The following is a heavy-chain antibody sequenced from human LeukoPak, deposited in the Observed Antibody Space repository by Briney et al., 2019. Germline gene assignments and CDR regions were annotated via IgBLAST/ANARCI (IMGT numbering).Heavy chain of an antibody. CDR1: GYTFTGYY. J-gene: IGHJ4*02. V-gene: IGHV1-2*02. CDR3: ARGRGLLDDYGPFFDY. CDR2: INPNSGGT. Sequence: GASVKVSCKASGYTFTGYYIHWVRQAPGQGLEWMGWINPNSGGTNFAQKFQGRVTMTRDTSISAAYMELSWLRSDDTAVYYCARGRGLLDDYGPFFDYWGQGTLVTVSS. D-gene: IGHD3-16*01.